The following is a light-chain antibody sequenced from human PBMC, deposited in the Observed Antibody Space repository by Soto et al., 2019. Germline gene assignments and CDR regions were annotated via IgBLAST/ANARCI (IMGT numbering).Light chain of an antibody. V-gene: IGLV1-40*01. CDR3: QAYDNSLGVSVL. CDR1: SSNIGAGYD. Sequence: QAVVTQPPSVSGAPGQTVTISCSGSSSNIGAGYDVHWYQQLPGTVPKLVIYDSFNRPSGVPDRFSGSKSGTSASLAITGLQAEDDAYYYCQAYDNSLGVSVLFGGGTKVTVL. CDR2: DSF. J-gene: IGLJ3*02.